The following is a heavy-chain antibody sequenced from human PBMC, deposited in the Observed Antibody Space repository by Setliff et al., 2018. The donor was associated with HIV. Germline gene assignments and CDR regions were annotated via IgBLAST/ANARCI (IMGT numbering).Heavy chain of an antibody. J-gene: IGHJ4*02. V-gene: IGHV4-34*01. CDR1: GGSFSGYY. CDR2: INHSGGT. CDR3: ARGRHYYGSGSYYPLAY. Sequence: ASETLSLTCAVYGGSFSGYYWSWIRQPPGKGLEWIGGINHSGGTNYNPSLNSRVTIPVDSSKNQFSLKLSSVTAADTAVYYCARGRHYYGSGSYYPLAYWGQGTLVTVSS. D-gene: IGHD3-10*01.